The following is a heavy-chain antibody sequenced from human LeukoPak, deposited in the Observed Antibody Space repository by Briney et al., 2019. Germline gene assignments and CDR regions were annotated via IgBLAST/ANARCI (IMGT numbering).Heavy chain of an antibody. D-gene: IGHD2-8*02. V-gene: IGHV3-23*01. J-gene: IGHJ4*02. Sequence: QTGGSLRLSCAASGFTFGTYDMSWVRQPPGKGLEWVSSIFPSGGEIHYADSVRGRFTISRDNSKSTLSLQMNSLRAEDTAIYYCATYRQVLLRFESWGQGTLVTVSS. CDR2: IFPSGGEI. CDR1: GFTFGTYD. CDR3: ATYRQVLLRFES.